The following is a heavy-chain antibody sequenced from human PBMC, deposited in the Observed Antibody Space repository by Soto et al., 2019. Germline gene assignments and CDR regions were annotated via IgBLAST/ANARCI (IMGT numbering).Heavy chain of an antibody. J-gene: IGHJ6*03. CDR1: GFTFSSYG. Sequence: QVQLVESGGGVVQPGRSLRLSCAASGFTFSSYGMHWVRQAPGKGLEWVAVISYDGSNKYYADSVKGRFTISRDNSKNTLYLQMNSLRAEDTAVYYCAKHGRRATPDTPKGYYYYMDVWGKGTTVTVSS. CDR3: AKHGRRATPDTPKGYYYYMDV. CDR2: ISYDGSNK. V-gene: IGHV3-30*18. D-gene: IGHD5-12*01.